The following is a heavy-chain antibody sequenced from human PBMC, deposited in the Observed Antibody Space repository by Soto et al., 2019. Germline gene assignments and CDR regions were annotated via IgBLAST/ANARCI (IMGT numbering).Heavy chain of an antibody. Sequence: GGSLRLSCAASGFTFSDYYMSWIRQAPGKGLEWVSYISSSSSYTNYADSVKGRFTISRDNAKNSLYLQMNSLRAEDTAVYYCARVISGLTGRTPPAYNWFDPWGQGTLVTVSS. D-gene: IGHD3-9*01. CDR2: ISSSSSYT. V-gene: IGHV3-11*06. CDR3: ARVISGLTGRTPPAYNWFDP. CDR1: GFTFSDYY. J-gene: IGHJ5*02.